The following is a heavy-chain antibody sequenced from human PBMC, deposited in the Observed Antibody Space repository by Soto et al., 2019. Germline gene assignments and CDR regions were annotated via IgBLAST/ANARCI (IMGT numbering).Heavy chain of an antibody. CDR1: GGSISSYY. V-gene: IGHV4-59*01. J-gene: IGHJ1*01. CDR2: IYYSGST. D-gene: IGHD2-21*02. Sequence: PSETLSLTCTVSGGSISSYYWSLILQPPGKGLEWIGYIYYSGSTNYNPSLKSRVTISVDTSKNQFSLKLSSVTAADTAVYYCASTVEAYCGGDCYYPYFQHWGQRTLVTVYS. CDR3: ASTVEAYCGGDCYYPYFQH.